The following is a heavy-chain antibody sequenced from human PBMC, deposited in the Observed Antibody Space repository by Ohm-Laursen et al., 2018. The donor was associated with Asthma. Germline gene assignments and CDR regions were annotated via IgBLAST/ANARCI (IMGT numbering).Heavy chain of an antibody. CDR3: AVSIYAYGEGAY. CDR2: ISGSRSNT. D-gene: IGHD3-10*01. J-gene: IGHJ4*02. Sequence: SLRLSCAASGFTVSPYDMNWVRQAPWKGLEWVSSISGSRSNTFYSDSVKGRFTISRDNAKNSLYLQMNSLRAEDTAFYYCAVSIYAYGEGAYWGQGTLVTVSS. CDR1: GFTVSPYD. V-gene: IGHV3-21*04.